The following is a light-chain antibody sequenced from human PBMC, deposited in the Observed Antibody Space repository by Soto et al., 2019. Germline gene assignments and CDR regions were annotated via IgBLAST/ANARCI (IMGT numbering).Light chain of an antibody. CDR3: QQYHSYSWT. J-gene: IGKJ1*01. V-gene: IGKV1-5*03. CDR2: KAS. CDR1: QSISTW. Sequence: DIQMTQSPSTLSASLGDRVTITCRAIQSISTWLAWYQQKPGKAPNLLIYKASSLESGVPPRFSGSGSGTEFTLTISSLQPDDFATYYCQQYHSYSWTFGQGTKVEIK.